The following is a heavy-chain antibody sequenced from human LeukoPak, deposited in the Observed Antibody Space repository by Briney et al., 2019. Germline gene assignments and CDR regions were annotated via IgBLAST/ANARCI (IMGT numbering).Heavy chain of an antibody. J-gene: IGHJ6*03. Sequence: PSETLSLTCTVSGGSISSSSYYWGWIRQPPGKGLEWIGSIYYSGSTYYNPSLKSRVTISVDTSKNQFSLKLSSVTAADTAVYYCARSDVATFGGVIVIPVDYYYYYMDVWGKGTTVTVSS. CDR1: GGSISSSSYY. CDR3: ARSDVATFGGVIVIPVDYYYYYMDV. D-gene: IGHD3-16*02. V-gene: IGHV4-39*07. CDR2: IYYSGST.